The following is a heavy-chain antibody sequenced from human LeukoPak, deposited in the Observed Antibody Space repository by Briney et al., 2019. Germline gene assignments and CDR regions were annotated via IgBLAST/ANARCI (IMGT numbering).Heavy chain of an antibody. J-gene: IGHJ4*02. D-gene: IGHD3-22*01. CDR2: IKEDGSEK. V-gene: IGHV3-7*02. CDR1: GFTFSSYW. Sequence: GGSLRLSCAASGFTFSSYWMSWVRQAPGKGLEWVANIKEDGSEKYYVDSVKGRFTISRDNAKNSLYLQMNSLRAEDTAVYYCARGSFWDSSGYSFDYWGQGTLVTVSS. CDR3: ARGSFWDSSGYSFDY.